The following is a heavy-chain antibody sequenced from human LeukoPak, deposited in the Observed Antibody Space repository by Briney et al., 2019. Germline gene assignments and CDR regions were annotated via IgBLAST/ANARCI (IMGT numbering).Heavy chain of an antibody. CDR3: ARLGKKDYYGSGSYSYYYYMDV. CDR1: GGSISSYY. J-gene: IGHJ6*03. CDR2: IYYSGST. V-gene: IGHV4-59*01. Sequence: PSETLSLTCTVSGGSISSYYWSWIRQPPGKGLEWIGYIYYSGSTNYNPSLKSRVTISVDTSKNQFSLKLSSVTAADTAVYYCARLGKKDYYGSGSYSYYYYMDVWGQGTLVTVSS. D-gene: IGHD3-10*01.